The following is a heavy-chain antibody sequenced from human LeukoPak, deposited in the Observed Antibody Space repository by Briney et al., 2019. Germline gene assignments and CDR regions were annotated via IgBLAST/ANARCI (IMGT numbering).Heavy chain of an antibody. V-gene: IGHV3-23*01. J-gene: IGHJ4*02. CDR2: ISGNAIST. CDR3: AKVGPGCSSTSCYPGY. CDR1: GFTFSSYW. Sequence: PGGSLRLSCAASGFTFSSYWMHWVRQAPGKGLEWVSAISGNAISTYYADSVKGRFTISRDNSKNTVYLQMNSLRAEDTAVYYCAKVGPGCSSTSCYPGYWGQGTLVTVSS. D-gene: IGHD2-2*01.